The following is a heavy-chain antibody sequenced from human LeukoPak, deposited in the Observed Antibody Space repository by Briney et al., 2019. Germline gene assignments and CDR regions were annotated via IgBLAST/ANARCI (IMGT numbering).Heavy chain of an antibody. Sequence: SETLSLTCSVSGGSISSYYWSWIRQPPGKGLEWIGYIYYSGSTNYNPSLKSRVTISVDTSKNQFPLKLSSVTAADTAVYYCARDNWNYGSSMDVWGQGTTVTVSS. V-gene: IGHV4-59*01. CDR1: GGSISSYY. D-gene: IGHD1-7*01. J-gene: IGHJ6*02. CDR3: ARDNWNYGSSMDV. CDR2: IYYSGST.